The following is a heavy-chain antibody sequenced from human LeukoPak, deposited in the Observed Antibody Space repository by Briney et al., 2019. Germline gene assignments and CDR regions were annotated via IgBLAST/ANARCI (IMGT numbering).Heavy chain of an antibody. J-gene: IGHJ6*02. CDR2: IYYSGST. V-gene: IGHV4-31*03. D-gene: IGHD2-15*01. Sequence: PSETLSLTCTVSGGSISSGGYYWSWIRQHPGKGLEWIGYIYYSGSTYYNPSLKSRVTISVDTSKNQFSLKLSSVTAADTAVYYCARASGSYYYYGMDVWGQGTTVTVSS. CDR3: ARASGSYYYYGMDV. CDR1: GGSISSGGYY.